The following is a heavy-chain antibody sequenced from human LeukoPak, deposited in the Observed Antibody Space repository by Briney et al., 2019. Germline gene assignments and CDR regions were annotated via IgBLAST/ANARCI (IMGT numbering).Heavy chain of an antibody. Sequence: GGSLRLSCATSGYTFSSYAMRWVRQAPGQGLEWVSVISGGGVRTYYADSVQGRFTISSDNSKNTLYLQMNSLRAEDSAVFYCAKGSALWFGETWGQATLVT. V-gene: IGHV3-23*01. CDR1: GYTFSSYA. CDR3: AKGSALWFGET. D-gene: IGHD3-10*01. J-gene: IGHJ4*02. CDR2: ISGGGVRT.